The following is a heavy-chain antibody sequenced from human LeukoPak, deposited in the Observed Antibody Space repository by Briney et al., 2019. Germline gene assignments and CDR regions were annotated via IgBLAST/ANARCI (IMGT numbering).Heavy chain of an antibody. CDR2: ISGSGGGT. Sequence: GGSLRLSCAASGLTFSSYAMNWVHQAPGKGLEWVSAISGSGGGTYYADSVKGRFTISRDNSKNTLYLQINSLRAEDTAVYYCAKDAASAMVSMYDYWGQGTLVTVSS. D-gene: IGHD5-18*01. V-gene: IGHV3-23*01. CDR1: GLTFSSYA. J-gene: IGHJ4*02. CDR3: AKDAASAMVSMYDY.